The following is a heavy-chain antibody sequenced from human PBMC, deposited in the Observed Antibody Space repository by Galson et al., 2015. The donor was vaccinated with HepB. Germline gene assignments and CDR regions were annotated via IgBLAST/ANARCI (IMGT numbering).Heavy chain of an antibody. J-gene: IGHJ4*02. CDR3: ARTPTMVRGVPFDC. Sequence: SVKVSCKASGGTFSSYAISWVRQAPGQGLEWMGRIIPILGIANYAQKFQGRVTITADKSTSTAYMELSSLRSEDTAVYYCARTPTMVRGVPFDCWGQGTLVTVSS. D-gene: IGHD3-10*01. V-gene: IGHV1-69*04. CDR1: GGTFSSYA. CDR2: IIPILGIA.